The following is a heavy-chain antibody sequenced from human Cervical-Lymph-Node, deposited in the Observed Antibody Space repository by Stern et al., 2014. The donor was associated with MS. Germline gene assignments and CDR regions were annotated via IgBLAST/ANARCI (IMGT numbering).Heavy chain of an antibody. CDR3: ASRDGK. V-gene: IGHV4-31*03. D-gene: IGHD5-24*01. CDR2: MYHTGAS. Sequence: QVQLQESGPGLVKPAQTLSLTCNVSGGSLSSGGYFWSWIRQRPGEGLEWIGYMYHTGASYDNPSLKSRISISGDTSKNQVSLNLTSVTVADAGVYYCASRDGKWGQGTLVTVSS. CDR1: GGSLSSGGYF. J-gene: IGHJ4*02.